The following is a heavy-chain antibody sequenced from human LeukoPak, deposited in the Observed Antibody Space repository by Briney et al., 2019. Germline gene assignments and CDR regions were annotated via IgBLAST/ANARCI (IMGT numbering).Heavy chain of an antibody. Sequence: GGSLRLSCAASGFTVSSYWMHWVRQAPGKGLVWVSRINSDGSSTSYADSVKGRFTISRDNAKNTLYLQMNSLRAEDTAVYCCARDRYYYGSGSYYNRGLFDYWGQGPLVTVSS. J-gene: IGHJ4*02. CDR1: GFTVSSYW. CDR3: ARDRYYYGSGSYYNRGLFDY. V-gene: IGHV3-74*01. D-gene: IGHD3-10*01. CDR2: INSDGSST.